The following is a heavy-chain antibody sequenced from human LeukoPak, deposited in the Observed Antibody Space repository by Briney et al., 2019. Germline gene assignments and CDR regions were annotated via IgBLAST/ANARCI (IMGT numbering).Heavy chain of an antibody. CDR3: ARGGAARPDI. Sequence: GGSLRLSCAASGFTFSSYSMNWVRQAPGKGLEWVSYISSSSSTIYYADSVKGRFTISRDNARNSLYLQMNSLRVEDTAVYYCARGGAARPDIWGQGTMVTVSS. D-gene: IGHD6-6*01. CDR2: ISSSSSTI. J-gene: IGHJ3*02. V-gene: IGHV3-48*01. CDR1: GFTFSSYS.